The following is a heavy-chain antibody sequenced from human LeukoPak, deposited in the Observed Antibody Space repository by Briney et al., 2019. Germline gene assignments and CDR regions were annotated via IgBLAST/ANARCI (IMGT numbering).Heavy chain of an antibody. D-gene: IGHD3-10*01. Sequence: GGSLRLSCAASGFTVSSNYMSWVRQAARERLGWVSVLYSDGSTYYADSVKGRFTISRDNSKNTLYLQMHSLRAEDTAVYYCASGTTMVQGVIFAYWGQGTLVTVSS. CDR2: LYSDGST. CDR1: GFTVSSNY. CDR3: ASGTTMVQGVIFAY. V-gene: IGHV3-53*01. J-gene: IGHJ4*02.